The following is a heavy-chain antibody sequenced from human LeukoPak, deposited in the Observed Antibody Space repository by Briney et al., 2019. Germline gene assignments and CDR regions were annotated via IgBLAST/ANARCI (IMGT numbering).Heavy chain of an antibody. CDR3: ASAYCCGSGNYDY. J-gene: IGHJ4*02. CDR2: IKQDGSEK. Sequence: GGSLTLSCAVSGFTFSSYWMSWVRQAPGKGLEWVANIKQDGSEKYYVDSVKGRFTISRDNAKNSLYLQMNSLRAEDTAVYYCASAYCCGSGNYDYWGQGTLVTVSS. CDR1: GFTFSSYW. V-gene: IGHV3-7*01. D-gene: IGHD3-10*01.